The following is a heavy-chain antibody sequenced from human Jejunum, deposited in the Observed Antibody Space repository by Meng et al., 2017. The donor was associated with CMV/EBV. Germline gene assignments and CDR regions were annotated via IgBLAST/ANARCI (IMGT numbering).Heavy chain of an antibody. Sequence: QVLLLQSGFELKKPGASVKVSCKSSGYTITSYAMNWVRQAPGQGLEWIGLINTNTGNPTYAQGFTGRFVFSVDTSVSTAYLQISSLKAEDTAVYYCARGDYYDISGLDYWGQGTLVTVSS. J-gene: IGHJ4*02. V-gene: IGHV7-4-1*02. D-gene: IGHD3-22*01. CDR3: ARGDYYDISGLDY. CDR1: GYTITSYA. CDR2: INTNTGNP.